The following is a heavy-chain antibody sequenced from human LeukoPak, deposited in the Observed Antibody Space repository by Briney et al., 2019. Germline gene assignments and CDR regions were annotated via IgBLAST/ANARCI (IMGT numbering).Heavy chain of an antibody. CDR3: ARESGGVMIIDY. J-gene: IGHJ4*02. D-gene: IGHD3-10*01. V-gene: IGHV4-39*01. CDR2: INYGGHT. Sequence: SETLSLACTVSGDSISNTSYYWGWIRQAPGRGLEWIGSINYGGHTYYNPFLKSRVTISVDTSKNQFSLKLSSVTAADTAVYYCARESGGVMIIDYWGQGTLVTVSS. CDR1: GDSISNTSYY.